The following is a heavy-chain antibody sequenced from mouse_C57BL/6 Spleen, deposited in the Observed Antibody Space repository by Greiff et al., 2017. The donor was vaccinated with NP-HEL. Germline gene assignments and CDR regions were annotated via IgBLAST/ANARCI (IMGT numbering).Heavy chain of an antibody. CDR3: ARRDPGNHYFDY. CDR2: IHPNSGST. D-gene: IGHD4-1*01. J-gene: IGHJ2*01. V-gene: IGHV1-64*01. CDR1: GYTFTSYW. Sequence: QVQLQQPGAELVKPGASVKLSCKASGYTFTSYWMHWVKQRPGQGLEWIGMIHPNSGSTNYNEKFKSKATLTVDKSSSTAYMQLSSLTSEDSAVYYCARRDPGNHYFDYWGQGTTLTVSS.